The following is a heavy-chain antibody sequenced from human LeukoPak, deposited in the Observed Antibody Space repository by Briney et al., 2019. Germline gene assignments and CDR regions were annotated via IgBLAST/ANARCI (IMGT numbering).Heavy chain of an antibody. V-gene: IGHV3-74*01. Sequence: GGSLRLSCAASGFTFNNYWMPWVRQAPGKGLLWVSRSNTDGSSTSYAGPVEGRFTITRDNAKNMVYLQMNSLRGEDTAVYYCARENFDPWGQRTQVTVSS. CDR3: ARENFDP. J-gene: IGHJ5*02. CDR2: SNTDGSST. CDR1: GFTFNNYW.